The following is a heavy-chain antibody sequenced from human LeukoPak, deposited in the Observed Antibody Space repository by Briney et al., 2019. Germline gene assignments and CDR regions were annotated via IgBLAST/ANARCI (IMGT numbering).Heavy chain of an antibody. J-gene: IGHJ4*02. Sequence: ASVKVSCKASGYTFTSYYMHWVRQAPGQGLEWMGIINPSGGSTSYAQKFQGRVTITRDTSASTAYMELSSLRSEDTAAYYRASTGVMSSSWPYFDYWGQGTLVTVSS. CDR3: ASTGVMSSSWPYFDY. V-gene: IGHV1-46*01. CDR2: INPSGGST. D-gene: IGHD6-13*01. CDR1: GYTFTSYY.